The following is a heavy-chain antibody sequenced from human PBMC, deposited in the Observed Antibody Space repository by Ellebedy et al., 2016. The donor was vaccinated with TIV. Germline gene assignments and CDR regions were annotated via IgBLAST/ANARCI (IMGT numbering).Heavy chain of an antibody. V-gene: IGHV3-15*01. CDR2: IKSKTDGGAA. D-gene: IGHD5-18*01. J-gene: IGHJ4*02. Sequence: GGSLRLSCAASGFTFSNAWMNWVRQAPGKGLEWVGRIKSKTDGGAADYAAPVKGRFTISRDDSKTTLYLQMNSLKTEDTAVYFCTTVYRYNYDSVWGQGTLVTVPS. CDR3: TTVYRYNYDSV. CDR1: GFTFSNAW.